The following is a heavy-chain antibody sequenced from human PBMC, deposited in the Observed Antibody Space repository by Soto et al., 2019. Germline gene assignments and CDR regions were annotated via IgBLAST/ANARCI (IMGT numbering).Heavy chain of an antibody. D-gene: IGHD3-22*01. Sequence: ESGGGVIQPGRSLRLSCADSGFTFSSYGMHWVRQAPGKGLEWVAVISSDGSNKYYADSVKGRFTISRDNSKNTLYLQMNSLRAEDTAVYYCVGGYYFGDYWGQGTLVTVSS. CDR3: VGGYYFGDY. CDR1: GFTFSSYG. J-gene: IGHJ4*02. V-gene: IGHV3-30*03. CDR2: ISSDGSNK.